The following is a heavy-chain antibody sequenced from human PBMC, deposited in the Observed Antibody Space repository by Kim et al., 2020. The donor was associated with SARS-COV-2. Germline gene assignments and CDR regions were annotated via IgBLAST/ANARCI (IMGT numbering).Heavy chain of an antibody. J-gene: IGHJ4*02. V-gene: IGHV3-66*01. D-gene: IGHD2-21*01. Sequence: GGSLRLSCAASGFTVSSNYMSWVHQAPGKGLEWVSVIYSGGSTYYADSVKGRFTISRDNSKNTLYLQMNSLRAEDTAVYYCARDRRVITGGAENDYWGQGTLVTVSS. CDR3: ARDRRVITGGAENDY. CDR2: IYSGGST. CDR1: GFTVSSNY.